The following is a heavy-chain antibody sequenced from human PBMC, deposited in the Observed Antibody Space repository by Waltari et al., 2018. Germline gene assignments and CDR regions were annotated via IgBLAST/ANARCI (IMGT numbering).Heavy chain of an antibody. CDR3: ARDRPTYRPTQTYFDY. CDR1: GSMFSPYG. J-gene: IGHJ4*02. D-gene: IGHD4-4*01. Sequence: QVHLVQSGAEVKKPGASVKVSCKASGSMFSPYGISGVRQAPGQGLEWLGWISAYNGNANYGKKFQGSVTMTTYTSTSTADMELRSLRSDETAVYYCARDRPTYRPTQTYFDYWGQGTLVTVSS. CDR2: ISAYNGNA. V-gene: IGHV1-18*01.